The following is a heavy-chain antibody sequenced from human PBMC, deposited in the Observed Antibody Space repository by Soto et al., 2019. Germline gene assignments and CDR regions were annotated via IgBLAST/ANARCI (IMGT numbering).Heavy chain of an antibody. Sequence: GGSLRLSCAASGFTFSSYAMSWVRQAPGKGLEWVSAISGSGGSTYYADSVKGRFTISRDNSKNTLYLQMNSLRAEDTAVYYRAKDLYSGYDFGYWGQGTLVTVSS. V-gene: IGHV3-23*01. CDR1: GFTFSSYA. CDR2: ISGSGGST. D-gene: IGHD5-12*01. J-gene: IGHJ4*02. CDR3: AKDLYSGYDFGY.